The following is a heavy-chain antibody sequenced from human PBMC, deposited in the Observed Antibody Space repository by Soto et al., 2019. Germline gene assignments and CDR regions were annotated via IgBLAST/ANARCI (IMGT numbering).Heavy chain of an antibody. Sequence: SGGSLRLSCAASGFTFSSYSMNWIRQAPGRGLEWVSSISSSSSYIYYADSVKGRFTISRDNAQNSLYLQMHSLGAEDTAVYYCATDLGPVPGKYFDSWGQET. CDR1: GFTFSSYS. CDR2: ISSSSSYI. J-gene: IGHJ4*02. CDR3: ATDLGPVPGKYFDS. V-gene: IGHV3-21*01.